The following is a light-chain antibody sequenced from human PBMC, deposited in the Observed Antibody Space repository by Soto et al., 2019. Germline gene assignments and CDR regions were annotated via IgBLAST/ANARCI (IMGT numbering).Light chain of an antibody. CDR3: QQYGGSPQT. V-gene: IGKV3-20*01. CDR2: DAS. Sequence: EIVLTQSPGTLSLSPGERATLSCRASQSVSSSYLAWYQQKPGPAPRLLIYDASSRATGITDRFSSRGAGTYFTLTISRQQPEDVAVYYCQQYGGSPQTFGQGPKVEI. CDR1: QSVSSSY. J-gene: IGKJ1*01.